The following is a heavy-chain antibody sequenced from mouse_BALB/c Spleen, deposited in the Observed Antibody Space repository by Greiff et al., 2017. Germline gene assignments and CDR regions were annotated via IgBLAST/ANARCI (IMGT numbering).Heavy chain of an antibody. J-gene: IGHJ3*01. Sequence: VKLVESGPGLVQPSQSLSITCTVSGFSLTSYGVHWVRQSPGKGLEWLGVIWSGGSTDYNAAFISRLSISKDNSKSQVFFKMNSLQANDTAIYYCASLDPAWFAYWGQGTLVTVSA. CDR1: GFSLTSYG. V-gene: IGHV2-2*02. CDR3: ASLDPAWFAY. CDR2: IWSGGST.